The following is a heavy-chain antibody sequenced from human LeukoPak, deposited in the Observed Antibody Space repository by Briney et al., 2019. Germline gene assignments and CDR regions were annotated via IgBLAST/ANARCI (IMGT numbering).Heavy chain of an antibody. D-gene: IGHD3-3*01. CDR3: AKDSKKPRYDFWSGYSDLVDY. CDR2: ISSSSSYI. Sequence: GGSLRLSCAASGFTFSSYSMNWVRQAPGKGLEWVSSISSSSSYIYYADSVKGRFTISRDNAKNSLYLQMNSLRAEDTAVYYCAKDSKKPRYDFWSGYSDLVDYWGQGTLVTVSS. V-gene: IGHV3-21*04. CDR1: GFTFSSYS. J-gene: IGHJ4*02.